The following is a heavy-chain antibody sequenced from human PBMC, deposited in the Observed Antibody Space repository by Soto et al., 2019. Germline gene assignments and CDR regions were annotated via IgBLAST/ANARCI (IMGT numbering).Heavy chain of an antibody. D-gene: IGHD3-3*01. CDR1: GVSVTSGSYY. J-gene: IGHJ6*02. CDR3: AREQYDFWSGSRHTRYYYYAMDV. V-gene: IGHV4-61*01. Sequence: QVQLQESGPGLVKPSETLSLTCTVSGVSVTSGSYYLSWIRQPPGKGLEWIGYIYYSGSTNYNPSLKSRVTISVDTSKNQFSLKLSSVTAADTAVYYCAREQYDFWSGSRHTRYYYYAMDVWGQGTTVTVSS. CDR2: IYYSGST.